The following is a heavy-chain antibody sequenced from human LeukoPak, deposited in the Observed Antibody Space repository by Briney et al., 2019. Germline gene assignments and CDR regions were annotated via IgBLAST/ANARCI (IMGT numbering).Heavy chain of an antibody. CDR2: IYYSGST. CDR3: ARGRQRGYSYGYSY. J-gene: IGHJ4*02. Sequence: SETLSLTCTVSGGSISSGDYYWSWIRQPPGKGLEWIGYIYYSGSTYYNPSLKSRVTISVDTSKNQFSLKLSSVTAADTAVYYCARGRQRGYSYGYSYWGQGTLVTVSS. D-gene: IGHD5-18*01. V-gene: IGHV4-30-4*08. CDR1: GGSISSGDYY.